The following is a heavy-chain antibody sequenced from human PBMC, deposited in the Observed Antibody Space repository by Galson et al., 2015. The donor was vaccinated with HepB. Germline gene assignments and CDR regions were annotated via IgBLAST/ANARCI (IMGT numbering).Heavy chain of an antibody. V-gene: IGHV1-24*01. J-gene: IGHJ2*01. CDR2: FDPEDGET. CDR3: ATTPGIAVAGHWYFDL. CDR1: GGTFNQYA. Sequence: SVKVSCKASGGTFNQYAISWVRQAPGQGLEWMGGFDPEDGETIYAQKFQGRVTMTEDTSTDTAYMELSSLRSEDTAVYYCATTPGIAVAGHWYFDLWGRGTLVTVSS. D-gene: IGHD6-19*01.